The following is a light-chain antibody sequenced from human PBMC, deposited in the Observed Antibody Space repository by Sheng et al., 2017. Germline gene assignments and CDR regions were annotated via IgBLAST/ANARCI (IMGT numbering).Light chain of an antibody. J-gene: IGLJ1*01. CDR3: QLWDSRSDCYV. V-gene: IGLV3-21*03. CDR2: DDS. Sequence: SYELTQPPSVSVAPGKTARITCGGNNIGSNSVHWYQQKPGQAPVVVIYDDSDRPSGIPERFSGSNSGNTATLTISRVEAGDEADYYCQLWDSRSDCYVFGTGTKVTVL. CDR1: NIGSNS.